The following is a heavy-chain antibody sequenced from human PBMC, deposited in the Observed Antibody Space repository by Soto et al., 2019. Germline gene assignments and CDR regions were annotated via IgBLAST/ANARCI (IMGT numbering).Heavy chain of an antibody. CDR2: IDPSDSYT. J-gene: IGHJ6*02. D-gene: IGHD6-13*01. Sequence: GESLKISCKGSGYSFTSYWISWVRQMPGKGLEWMGRIDPSDSYTNYSPSFQGHVTISADKSISTAYLQWSSLKASDTAMYYCARHVSFDMGYSSSWYYYGMDVWGQGTTVTVSS. CDR3: ARHVSFDMGYSSSWYYYGMDV. V-gene: IGHV5-10-1*01. CDR1: GYSFTSYW.